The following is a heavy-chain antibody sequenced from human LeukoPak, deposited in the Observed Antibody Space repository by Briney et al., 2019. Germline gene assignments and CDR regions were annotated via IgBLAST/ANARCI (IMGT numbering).Heavy chain of an antibody. D-gene: IGHD1-1*01. Sequence: ASVKVSFTSSGYTSSSYGISWIRQAPGQGLEWMGWISAYNDNTNYAQIFQGRVTMTTDTSTSTAYMELRSLRSDDTAVYYCARDVPGSIGTTARFDPWGQGTLVIVSS. CDR1: GYTSSSYG. CDR2: ISAYNDNT. V-gene: IGHV1-18*01. J-gene: IGHJ5*02. CDR3: ARDVPGSIGTTARFDP.